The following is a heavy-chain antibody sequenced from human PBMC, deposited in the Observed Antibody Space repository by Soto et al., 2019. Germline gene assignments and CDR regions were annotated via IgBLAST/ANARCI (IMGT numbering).Heavy chain of an antibody. Sequence: QVLLVQSGPEVKKSGASVKVSCKASGYDFNNYGFNWLRQSPRRGLAWLGWITAYNGNRKYAEHLQGRITMTTDSSTNTGYLEVRSLTSDDTAVYYCARAYASSLRWPHDDYWGQGTLVTVSS. V-gene: IGHV1-18*04. D-gene: IGHD2-21*01. CDR2: ITAYNGNR. CDR1: GYDFNNYG. J-gene: IGHJ4*02. CDR3: ARAYASSLRWPHDDY.